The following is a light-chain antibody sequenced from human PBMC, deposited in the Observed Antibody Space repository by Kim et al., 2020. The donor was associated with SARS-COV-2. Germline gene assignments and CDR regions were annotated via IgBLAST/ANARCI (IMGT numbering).Light chain of an antibody. Sequence: SPGERATLSCRASQSVSSNLAWYQQKPGQAPRLLIYGASTRATGIAARFSGGGSGTEFTLSISSLQSEDFAVYYCQQYDNWPPGTFGQGTKVDIK. CDR2: GAS. V-gene: IGKV3-15*01. CDR3: QQYDNWPPGT. CDR1: QSVSSN. J-gene: IGKJ1*01.